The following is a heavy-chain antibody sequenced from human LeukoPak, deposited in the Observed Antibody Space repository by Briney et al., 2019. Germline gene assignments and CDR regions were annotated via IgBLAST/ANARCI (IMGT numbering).Heavy chain of an antibody. Sequence: GGSLRLSCAASGFTLSSDWMTWVRQAPGKGLEWVATIKPDGSEKYYVDSLKGRFTISRGNARNSLYLQMNSLRVEDTAVYYCTIDKSWNFPHWGQGTLVTVSS. D-gene: IGHD3-10*01. CDR2: IKPDGSEK. CDR1: GFTLSSDW. J-gene: IGHJ1*01. V-gene: IGHV3-7*01. CDR3: TIDKSWNFPH.